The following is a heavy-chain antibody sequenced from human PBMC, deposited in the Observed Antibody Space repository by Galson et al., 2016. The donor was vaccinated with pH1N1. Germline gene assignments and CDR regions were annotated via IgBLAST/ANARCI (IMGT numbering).Heavy chain of an antibody. D-gene: IGHD4/OR15-4a*01. V-gene: IGHV3-74*01. CDR1: GFTSSRYW. CDR2: INSDGSSR. Sequence: SLRLSCVASGFTSSRYWMHWVRQGPGKGLVWVSRINSDGSSRSHADSVEGRFTISRDNAKKTLYPQMNSLRAEDTGVYYCTRDRAFGDYGGASDIWGQGTMVTVSS. CDR3: TRDRAFGDYGGASDI. J-gene: IGHJ3*02.